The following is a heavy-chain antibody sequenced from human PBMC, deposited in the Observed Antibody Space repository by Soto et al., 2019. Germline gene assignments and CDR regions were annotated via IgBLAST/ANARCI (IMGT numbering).Heavy chain of an antibody. D-gene: IGHD3-10*01. CDR1: GYAFTSYG. J-gene: IGHJ4*02. CDR3: ARAATGSYHSAY. V-gene: IGHV1-18*04. CDR2: IAPHSGRT. Sequence: QVQLVQSGPEVKNPGASVRVSCVASGYAFTSYGVNWVRQAPGQGLEWMGWIAPHSGRTTYLPKFQGRVTMTADVPTNTAYIELRSLKSDDTGTYFCARAATGSYHSAYWGQGTVVTVSS.